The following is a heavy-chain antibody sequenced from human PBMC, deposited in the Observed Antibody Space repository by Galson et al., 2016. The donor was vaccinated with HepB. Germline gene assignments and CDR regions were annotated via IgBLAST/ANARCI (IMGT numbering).Heavy chain of an antibody. CDR3: VRDRAGRH. CDR1: GFTFSSFA. D-gene: IGHD3-10*01. Sequence: SLRLSCAASGFTFSSFALHWVRQAPGKGLEWVAFIWHDGSKEFLAESVKGRFTISRDDGKGTLHLQMRDLRGDDTAVYYCVRDRAGRHWGPGTLVTVSS. V-gene: IGHV3-33*01. CDR2: IWHDGSKE. J-gene: IGHJ4*02.